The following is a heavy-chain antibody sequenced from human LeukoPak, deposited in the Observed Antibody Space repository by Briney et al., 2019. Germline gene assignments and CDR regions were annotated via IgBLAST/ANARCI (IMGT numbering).Heavy chain of an antibody. D-gene: IGHD2-15*01. V-gene: IGHV4-59*07. CDR2: IYYSGST. Sequence: SDTLSLTCTVSGGSISPYYWSCMPQPPGKALEWVGYIYYSGSTKYNPSLKSRVSISVETSKNQFSLKLSSVTAADTAVYYCARGFCSGGSCYSATFDYWGQGTLVTVSS. CDR3: ARGFCSGGSCYSATFDY. CDR1: GGSISPYY. J-gene: IGHJ4*02.